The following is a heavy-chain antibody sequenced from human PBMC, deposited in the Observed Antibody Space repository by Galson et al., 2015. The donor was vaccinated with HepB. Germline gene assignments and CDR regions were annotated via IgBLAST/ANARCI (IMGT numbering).Heavy chain of an antibody. V-gene: IGHV3-33*01. CDR3: AREALVTVPAFDL. Sequence: SLRLSCAAAGFTFNRHGRHWGRQTPGKGQEWAAAIWHDGTNQLNADSMHVRITIASDNPKNPVYLLMNNLTPEDTAVYFCAREALVTVPAFDLWGQGTLVTVSS. J-gene: IGHJ4*02. CDR2: IWHDGTNQ. D-gene: IGHD2-21*02. CDR1: GFTFNRHG.